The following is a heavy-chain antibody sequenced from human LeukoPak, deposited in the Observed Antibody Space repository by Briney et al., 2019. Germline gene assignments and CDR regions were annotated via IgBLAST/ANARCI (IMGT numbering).Heavy chain of an antibody. V-gene: IGHV4-59*13. D-gene: IGHD3-16*01. CDR3: ARVGRGDHTWGSYSFDY. CDR1: GDSISSCH. CDR2: ISYSGST. Sequence: SETLSLPCSVSGDSISSCHWSWIRQPPRKGLEGGGYISYSGSTKYNYSLKSRVTISMDTSKTQFFLNLSSVTAADKAVYSCARVGRGDHTWGSYSFDYWGQGTLVTVSS. J-gene: IGHJ4*02.